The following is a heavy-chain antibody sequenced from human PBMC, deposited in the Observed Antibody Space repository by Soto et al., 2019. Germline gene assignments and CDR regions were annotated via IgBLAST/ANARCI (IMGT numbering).Heavy chain of an antibody. CDR3: PTCFGVYSPRRAAVFHI. D-gene: IGHD4-17*01. CDR1: GGSIISSNY. J-gene: IGHJ3*02. CDR2: IYHSGGT. V-gene: IGHV4-4*02. Sequence: QVQLRQSGPGLVRPSGTLSLTCAVSGGSIISSNYWTWVRQPPGKGLEWIGEIYHSGGTDYNPSLKSRVTIRCDRSQNHFDLNLRHVTAAGTAIYYCPTCFGVYSPRRAAVFHIWGHAKMVIVSS.